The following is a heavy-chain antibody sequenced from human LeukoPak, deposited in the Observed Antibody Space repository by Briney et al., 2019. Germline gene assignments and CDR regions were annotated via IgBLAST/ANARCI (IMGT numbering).Heavy chain of an antibody. CDR1: GGSFSGYY. CDR3: ARGPSERYYESSGYYYFDY. Sequence: PSETLSLTCAVYGGSFSGYYWTWIRQPPGKGPEWIGEINYSGRTNYNLSLKSRVTISVDTSRNQFSLKVSSVTAADTAVYYCARGPSERYYESSGYYYFDYWGQGTLVTVSS. D-gene: IGHD3-22*01. V-gene: IGHV4-34*01. J-gene: IGHJ4*02. CDR2: INYSGRT.